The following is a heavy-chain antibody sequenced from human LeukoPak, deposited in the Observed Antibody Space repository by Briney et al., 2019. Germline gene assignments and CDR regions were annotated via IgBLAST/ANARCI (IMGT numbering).Heavy chain of an antibody. J-gene: IGHJ4*02. CDR1: GFTFSSYA. D-gene: IGHD2/OR15-2a*01. V-gene: IGHV3-23*01. CDR2: VSGSGGST. CDR3: ASGHNLSNFDY. Sequence: PGGSLRLSCAASGFTFSSYAMSWVRQAPGKGLEWVSAVSGSGGSTYYADSVKGRFTISRDNSKSTLYLQMNSLRAEDTAVYYCASGHNLSNFDYWGQGTLVTVSS.